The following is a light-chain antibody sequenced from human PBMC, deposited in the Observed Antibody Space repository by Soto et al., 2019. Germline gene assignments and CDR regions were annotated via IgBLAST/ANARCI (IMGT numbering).Light chain of an antibody. CDR3: QQLNSWLRT. J-gene: IGKJ5*01. CDR2: DTS. V-gene: IGKV3-15*01. CDR1: QVSGDT. Sequence: TLSVXPGGXGTLXXSTNQVSGDTLAWYQHKPGHTPRLLIYDTSTRATGVPARFSGSGSGPEFTLTISSLQPEDFATYYCQQLNSWLRTFVQ.